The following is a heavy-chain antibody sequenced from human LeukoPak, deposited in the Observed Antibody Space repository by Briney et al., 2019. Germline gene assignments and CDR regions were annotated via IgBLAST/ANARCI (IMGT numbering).Heavy chain of an antibody. CDR3: AREAYYYDSSGYSLTLHYFDY. V-gene: IGHV4-59*01. CDR2: IYYSGST. CDR1: GGSIRSYY. Sequence: SETLSLTCTVSGGSIRSYYWSWIRQPPGKGLEWIAYIYYSGSTNYNPSLKSRVTISVDTSKNQFSLKLSSVTAADTAVYYCAREAYYYDSSGYSLTLHYFDYWGQGTLVTVSS. D-gene: IGHD3-22*01. J-gene: IGHJ4*02.